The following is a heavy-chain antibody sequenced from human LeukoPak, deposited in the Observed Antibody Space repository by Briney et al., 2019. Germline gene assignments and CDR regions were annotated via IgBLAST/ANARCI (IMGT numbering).Heavy chain of an antibody. Sequence: GGSLRLSCSASGFTFSDYWMMWVRQAPGKGLEWVGNIRQDDSEKNYVDSVKGRFTISRDNAKFTLYLQMNSLRAEDTAIYYCATDRKVGTWDPRFNYWGQGTLVTVSS. CDR1: GFTFSDYW. V-gene: IGHV3-7*01. CDR3: ATDRKVGTWDPRFNY. CDR2: IRQDDSEK. J-gene: IGHJ4*02. D-gene: IGHD4-23*01.